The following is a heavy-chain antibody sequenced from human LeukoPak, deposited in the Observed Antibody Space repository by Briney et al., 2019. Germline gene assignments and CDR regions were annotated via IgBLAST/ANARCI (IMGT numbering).Heavy chain of an antibody. V-gene: IGHV4-34*01. J-gene: IGHJ4*02. CDR1: GGSFSGYY. CDR3: ATLGYCSGGSCYPPDY. Sequence: SETLSLTCAVYGGSFSGYYWSWIRQPPGKGLEWIGEINHSGSTNYNPSLKSRVTISVDTSKNQFSLKLSSVTAADTAVYHCATLGYCSGGSCYPPDYWGQGTLVTVSS. CDR2: INHSGST. D-gene: IGHD2-15*01.